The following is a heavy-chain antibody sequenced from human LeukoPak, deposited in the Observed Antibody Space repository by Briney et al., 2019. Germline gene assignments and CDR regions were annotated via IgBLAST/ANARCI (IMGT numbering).Heavy chain of an antibody. CDR2: ISYDGSNK. D-gene: IGHD3-3*01. CDR3: ARDALPRSYYDFWSGLFDP. V-gene: IGHV3-30-3*01. Sequence: GGSLRPSCAASGFTFSSYAMHWVRQAPGKGLEWVAVISYDGSNKYYADSVKGRFTISRDNSKNTLYLQMNSLRAEDTAVYYCARDALPRSYYDFWSGLFDPWGQGTLVTVSS. J-gene: IGHJ5*02. CDR1: GFTFSSYA.